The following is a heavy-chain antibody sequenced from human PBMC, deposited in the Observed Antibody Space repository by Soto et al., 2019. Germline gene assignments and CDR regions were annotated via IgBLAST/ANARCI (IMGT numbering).Heavy chain of an antibody. Sequence: QVQLVQSGAEVKKPGASVKVSCKVSGYTLSELFVHWVRQAPGKGLEWLGGFDPEEGNTIYAQNFRGRVTMTDDTSTDTAHMELSSLRSDDTAVYYCATVFPQWELLQYWGQGTLLTVSS. CDR2: FDPEEGNT. V-gene: IGHV1-24*01. J-gene: IGHJ4*02. D-gene: IGHD1-26*01. CDR1: GYTLSELF. CDR3: ATVFPQWELLQY.